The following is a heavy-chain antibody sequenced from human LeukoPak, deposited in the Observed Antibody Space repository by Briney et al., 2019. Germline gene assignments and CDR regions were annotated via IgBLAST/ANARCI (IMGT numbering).Heavy chain of an antibody. CDR2: INHSGST. CDR1: GGSISSSSYY. J-gene: IGHJ4*02. CDR3: ARGSGIAVAGTLDY. V-gene: IGHV4-39*07. D-gene: IGHD6-19*01. Sequence: SETLSLTCTVSGGSISSSSYYWGWIRQPPGKGLEWIGEINHSGSTNYNPSLKSRVTISVDTSKNQFSLKLSSVTAADTAVCYCARGSGIAVAGTLDYWGQGTLVTVSS.